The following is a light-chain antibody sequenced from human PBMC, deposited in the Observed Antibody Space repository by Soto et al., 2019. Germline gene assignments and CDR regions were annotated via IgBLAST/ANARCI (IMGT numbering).Light chain of an antibody. V-gene: IGKV1-9*01. Sequence: DIQMTQSPSSVSASVGDRLTVTCRASEDITNYLAWYQQKPGKAPKLLIYDASTLHSGVPSRFSGGGSGTDFTLTISSLQPEDFATYYCQQVNVYPSTFGGGTKVDIK. CDR3: QQVNVYPST. CDR1: EDITNY. CDR2: DAS. J-gene: IGKJ4*01.